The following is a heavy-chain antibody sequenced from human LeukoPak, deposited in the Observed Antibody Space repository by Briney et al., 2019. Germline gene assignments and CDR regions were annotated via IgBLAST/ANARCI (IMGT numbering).Heavy chain of an antibody. CDR1: GGSISSSSYY. CDR3: ARGCSGGSCFGDFDY. V-gene: IGHV4-39*01. D-gene: IGHD2-15*01. Sequence: SETLSLTCTVSGGSISSSSYYWGWIRQPPGKGLEWIGSIYYSGSTYYNPSLKSRVTISVDTSKDQFSLKVSSVTAADTAVYYCARGCSGGSCFGDFDYWGREPWAPSRQ. J-gene: IGHJ4*02. CDR2: IYYSGST.